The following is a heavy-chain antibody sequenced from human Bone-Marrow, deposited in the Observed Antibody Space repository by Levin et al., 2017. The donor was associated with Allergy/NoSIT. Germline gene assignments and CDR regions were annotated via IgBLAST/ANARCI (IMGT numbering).Heavy chain of an antibody. V-gene: IGHV3-30*09. CDR1: GFSFNNYP. CDR2: ISNDGTSQ. D-gene: IGHD3-22*01. CDR3: LVADSSASEDFDY. J-gene: IGHJ4*02. Sequence: PGGSLRLSCAVSGFSFNNYPMHWVRQAPGKGLEWVAVISNDGTSQIYGASVRGRFAISRDNSRNTLYLQMNSLRPEDTAMYYCLVADSSASEDFDYWGQGTLVTVSS.